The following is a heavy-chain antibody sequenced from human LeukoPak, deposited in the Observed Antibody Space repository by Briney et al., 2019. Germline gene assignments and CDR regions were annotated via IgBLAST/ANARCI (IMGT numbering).Heavy chain of an antibody. Sequence: PGGSLRLSCAASGFTFSSYSMNWVRQAPGKGPEWVSSISSSGNSIYYADSVKGRFTLSRDNAKKSRYLQMNSLRAEDTAVYYCARAAYCGGDCYSEGEHFDYWGQGTLVTVSS. D-gene: IGHD2-21*02. V-gene: IGHV3-21*01. J-gene: IGHJ4*02. CDR1: GFTFSSYS. CDR3: ARAAYCGGDCYSEGEHFDY. CDR2: ISSSGNSI.